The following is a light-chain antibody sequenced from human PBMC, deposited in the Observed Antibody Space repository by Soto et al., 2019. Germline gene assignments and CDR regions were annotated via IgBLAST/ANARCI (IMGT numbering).Light chain of an antibody. CDR3: SSYTSSSTSYV. CDR2: EVS. CDR1: SSDVGGYTH. V-gene: IGLV2-14*01. J-gene: IGLJ1*01. Sequence: QSALTQPASVSGAPGQSITISCTGSSSDVGGYTHVSWYQQHPGKAPKLMIYEVSYRPSGVSNRFSGSKSGNTASLTISGLRAEDEAEYYCSSYTSSSTSYVFGTGTQLTVL.